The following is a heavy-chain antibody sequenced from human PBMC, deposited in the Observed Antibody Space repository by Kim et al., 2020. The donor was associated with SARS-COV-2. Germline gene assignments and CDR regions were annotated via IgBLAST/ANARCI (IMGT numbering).Heavy chain of an antibody. CDR2: ISGSGGST. Sequence: GGSLRLSCAASGFTFSSYAMSWVRQAPGKGLEWVSAISGSGGSTYYADSVKVRFTISRDNSKNTLYMQMNSLRAEDTAVYYCAKDVLRVRYFDGHLGYWGQGTLVTVSS. CDR3: AKDVLRVRYFDGHLGY. V-gene: IGHV3-23*01. D-gene: IGHD3-9*01. J-gene: IGHJ4*02. CDR1: GFTFSSYA.